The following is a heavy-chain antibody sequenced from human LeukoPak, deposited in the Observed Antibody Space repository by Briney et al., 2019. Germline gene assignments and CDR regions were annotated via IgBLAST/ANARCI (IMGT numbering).Heavy chain of an antibody. V-gene: IGHV4-39*07. CDR1: GGSISSSSYY. J-gene: IGHJ6*03. Sequence: PSETLSLTCPVSGGSISSSSYYWGWIRQPPGKGLEWIGSIYYSGSTYYNPSLKSRVTISVDTSKNQFSLKLSSVTAADTAVYYCARCTEGYFDWLYHYYYMDVWGKGTTVTISS. D-gene: IGHD3-9*01. CDR3: ARCTEGYFDWLYHYYYMDV. CDR2: IYYSGST.